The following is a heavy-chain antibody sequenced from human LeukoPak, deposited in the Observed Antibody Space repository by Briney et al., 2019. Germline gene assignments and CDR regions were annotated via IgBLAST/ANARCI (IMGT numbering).Heavy chain of an antibody. D-gene: IGHD6-19*01. J-gene: IGHJ6*02. V-gene: IGHV1-69*13. CDR2: IIPIFGTA. Sequence: SVKVSCKASGGTFSSYAISWVRQAPGQGLEWMGGIIPIFGTANYAQKFQGRVTITADESTNTAYMELSSLRSEDTAVYYCASGIAVADYYYYYGMDVWGQGTTVTVSS. CDR3: ASGIAVADYYYYYGMDV. CDR1: GGTFSSYA.